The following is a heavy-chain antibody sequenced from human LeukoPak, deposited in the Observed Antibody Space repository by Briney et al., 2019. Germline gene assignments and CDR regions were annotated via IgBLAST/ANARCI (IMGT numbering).Heavy chain of an antibody. D-gene: IGHD5-24*01. Sequence: GASLKISCTASGSDFTNSWIGWVRPLPGKGLEWMGIIYPRDSDTKYSPSFQGQVTISADKSIRTAYLQWSSLTASDTAMYYCARGERAMATRNAGFDYWGQGTLVTVSS. CDR2: IYPRDSDT. V-gene: IGHV5-51*01. CDR3: ARGERAMATRNAGFDY. J-gene: IGHJ4*02. CDR1: GSDFTNSW.